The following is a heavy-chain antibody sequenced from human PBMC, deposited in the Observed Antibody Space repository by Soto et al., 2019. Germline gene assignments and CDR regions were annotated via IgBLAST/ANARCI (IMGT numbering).Heavy chain of an antibody. CDR1: GGSLSGYY. D-gene: IGHD5-12*01. Sequence: QVQLQQWGAGLLKPSETLSLNCAVNGGSLSGYYWSWIRQPPGKGLEWIGEIKDGGRSNYSPSLKCRASLSSDTSNTQFSLRLYSVTAADTGVYYCARGQEGVVATHWDQGTLVTGSS. V-gene: IGHV4-34*01. CDR3: ARGQEGVVATH. CDR2: IKDGGRS. J-gene: IGHJ4*02.